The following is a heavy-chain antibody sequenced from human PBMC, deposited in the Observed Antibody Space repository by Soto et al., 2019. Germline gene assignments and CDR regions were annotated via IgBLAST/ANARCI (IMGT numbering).Heavy chain of an antibody. V-gene: IGHV3-11*01. D-gene: IGHD3-16*02. Sequence: GGSLRLSCEASGFTFSAHYMSWVRQATGKGLEWVSHISGSGDTIYYADSVKGRFTISRDNAKNSLYLQMNSLRAEDTAVYYCARDRQPSSNIVLDVWSQGTNVTVYS. CDR1: GFTFSAHY. CDR2: ISGSGDTI. CDR3: ARDRQPSSNIVLDV. J-gene: IGHJ6*02.